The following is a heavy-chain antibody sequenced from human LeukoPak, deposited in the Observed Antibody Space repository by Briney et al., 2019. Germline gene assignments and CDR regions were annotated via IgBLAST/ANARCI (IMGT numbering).Heavy chain of an antibody. CDR1: GFTFSSYG. Sequence: PGGSLRLSCAASGFTFSSYGMHWVRQAPGKGLEWVAILYSDESNKYYADSVRGRFTISRDISKNTLFLQMNSLSAEDTAVYYCARVRGSTDWYVDYWGQGTLVSVSS. CDR2: LYSDESNK. CDR3: ARVRGSTDWYVDY. D-gene: IGHD2-2*01. J-gene: IGHJ4*02. V-gene: IGHV3-33*01.